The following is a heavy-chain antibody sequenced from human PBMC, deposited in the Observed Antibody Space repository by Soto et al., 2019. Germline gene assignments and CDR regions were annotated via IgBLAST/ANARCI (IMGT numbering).Heavy chain of an antibody. V-gene: IGHV4-38-2*01. CDR1: GYSISSGYY. J-gene: IGHJ6*02. CDR3: ARDCTSTNCYLYYYGMDV. D-gene: IGHD2-2*01. CDR2: IYHSGST. Sequence: SETLSLTCAVSGYSISSGYYWGWIRQPPGKGLEWIGSIYHSGSTYYNPSLKSRVTISVDTSKNQFSLKLSSVTAADTAVYYCARDCTSTNCYLYYYGMDVWGQGTTVTVSS.